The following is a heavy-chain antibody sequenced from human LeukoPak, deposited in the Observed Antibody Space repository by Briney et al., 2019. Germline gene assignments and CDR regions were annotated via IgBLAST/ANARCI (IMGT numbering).Heavy chain of an antibody. D-gene: IGHD4-11*01. CDR3: ASPVTTDAFDI. V-gene: IGHV3-21*01. J-gene: IGHJ3*02. CDR2: ITSSSSYI. Sequence: PGGSLRLSCAASGFRFSTYSLNWVRQAPGKGLEWVSSITSSSSYIYYADSVKGRFTISRDNAKNSLYLQMNSLRAEDTAVYYCASPVTTDAFDIWGQGTMVTVSS. CDR1: GFRFSTYS.